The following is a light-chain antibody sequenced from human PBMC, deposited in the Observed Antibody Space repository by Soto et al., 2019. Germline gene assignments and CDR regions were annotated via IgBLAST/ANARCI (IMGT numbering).Light chain of an antibody. Sequence: QSALTQPPSASGSPGQSVTISCTGTSSDVGAYKYVSWYQQYPGKAPKLMIYEVSKRPSGVPDRFSGSKSGNTASLTVSGLQAEDEADYYCTSYGGSDIWVFGGGTKLTVL. CDR1: SSDVGAYKY. CDR2: EVS. V-gene: IGLV2-8*01. J-gene: IGLJ3*02. CDR3: TSYGGSDIWV.